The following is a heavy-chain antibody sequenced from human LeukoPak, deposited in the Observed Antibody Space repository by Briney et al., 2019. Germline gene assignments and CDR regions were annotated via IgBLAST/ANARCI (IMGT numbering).Heavy chain of an antibody. D-gene: IGHD5-24*01. Sequence: SVKLSCNASGSTFSSYDINWLRQATGQGLGWMGWMNPNSGDTNYAQQFQGRVTMTRDTSISTAYMELSTLRSDDTAVYYCARESLQMHMASDAFDIWGQGTMVTVSS. V-gene: IGHV1-2*02. J-gene: IGHJ3*02. CDR3: ARESLQMHMASDAFDI. CDR1: GSTFSSYD. CDR2: MNPNSGDT.